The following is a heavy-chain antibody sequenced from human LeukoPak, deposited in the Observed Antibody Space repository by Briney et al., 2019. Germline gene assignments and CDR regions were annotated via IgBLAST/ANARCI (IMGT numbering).Heavy chain of an antibody. D-gene: IGHD1-26*01. J-gene: IGHJ3*02. CDR2: ISSSSSYM. V-gene: IGHV3-21*01. CDR1: GFTFSSYS. Sequence: GGSLRLSCAASGFTFSSYSMNWVRQAPGKGLEWVSSISSSSSYMYYADSVKGRFTISRDNAKNSLFLQMNSLRAEDTAVYYCARVSIVGATTGAFDIWGQGTMVTVSS. CDR3: ARVSIVGATTGAFDI.